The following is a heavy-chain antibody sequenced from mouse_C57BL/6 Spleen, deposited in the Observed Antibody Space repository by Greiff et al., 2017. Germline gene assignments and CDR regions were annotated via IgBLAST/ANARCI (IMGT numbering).Heavy chain of an antibody. CDR1: GFTFSDYG. D-gene: IGHD2-4*01. CDR3: ARPSLYYYYDEGDYFDY. Sequence: DVKLVESGGGLVKPGGSLKLSCAASGFTFSDYGMHWVRQAPEKGLEWVAYISSGSSTIYYADTVKGRFPISSDNAKNTLFLQMTSLRSEDTAMDYCARPSLYYYYDEGDYFDYWGQGTTLTVSS. J-gene: IGHJ2*01. V-gene: IGHV5-17*01. CDR2: ISSGSSTI.